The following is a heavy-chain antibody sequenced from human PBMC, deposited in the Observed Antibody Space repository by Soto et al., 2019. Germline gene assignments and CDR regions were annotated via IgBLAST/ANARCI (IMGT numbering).Heavy chain of an antibody. Sequence: EVQLVESGGGLVQPGGSLRLSCAASGFTVSSNYMSWVRQAPAKGLEWVSVIYSGGSTYYADSVKGRFTISRHNSKNTLYLQMNSLRAEDTAVYYCARDLYYYDSSGTTWGQGTLVTVSS. CDR2: IYSGGST. D-gene: IGHD3-22*01. CDR1: GFTVSSNY. J-gene: IGHJ5*02. V-gene: IGHV3-53*04. CDR3: ARDLYYYDSSGTT.